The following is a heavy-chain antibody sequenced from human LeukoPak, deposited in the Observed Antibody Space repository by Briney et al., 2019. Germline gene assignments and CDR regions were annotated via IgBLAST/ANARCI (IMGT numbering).Heavy chain of an antibody. CDR2: IYPSGST. D-gene: IGHD6-13*01. Sequence: SETLTLTCTVSGGSISSSSYYWGWIRQPPGKGLEWIGSIYPSGSTYYNPSLKSRVTISVDTSKNQFSLKLSSLTAADTAVYYCARDQHTSSWYFDYWGQGTLVTVSS. CDR1: GGSISSSSYY. CDR3: ARDQHTSSWYFDY. J-gene: IGHJ4*02. V-gene: IGHV4-39*07.